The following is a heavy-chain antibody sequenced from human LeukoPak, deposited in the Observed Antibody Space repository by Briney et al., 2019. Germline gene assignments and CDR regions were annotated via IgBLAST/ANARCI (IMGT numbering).Heavy chain of an antibody. CDR2: ISSGSSIK. J-gene: IGHJ3*02. CDR1: GFTFSSYS. D-gene: IGHD2-15*01. Sequence: GGSLRLSCAASGFTFSSYSMNWVRQAPGKGLEWVSDISSGSSIKSYADSVRGRFTISRDNDKPSLYLQMHSLSAEATAVYYCARVGCGWVLTRCDAFDIWGQGTMVTVSS. CDR3: ARVGCGWVLTRCDAFDI. V-gene: IGHV3-48*01.